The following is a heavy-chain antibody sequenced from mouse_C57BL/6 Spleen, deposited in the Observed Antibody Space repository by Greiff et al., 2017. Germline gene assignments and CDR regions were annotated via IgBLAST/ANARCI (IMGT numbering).Heavy chain of an antibody. CDR2: IYPSDSET. Sequence: QVQLQQPGAELVRPGSSVKLSCKASGYTFTSYWMDWVKQRPGQGLEWIGNIYPSDSETHCTQKFKDKATLTVDKSSSTAYMQLSSLTSEDSAVYYCARGYYGSRGAMDYWGQGTSVTVSS. V-gene: IGHV1-61*01. CDR1: GYTFTSYW. D-gene: IGHD1-1*01. CDR3: ARGYYGSRGAMDY. J-gene: IGHJ4*01.